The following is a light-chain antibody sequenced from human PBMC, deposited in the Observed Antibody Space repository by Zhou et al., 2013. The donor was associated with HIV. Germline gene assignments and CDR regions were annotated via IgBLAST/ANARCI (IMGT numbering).Light chain of an antibody. CDR2: GAS. CDR3: QQYNDWPPWT. J-gene: IGKJ1*01. V-gene: IGKV3-20*01. Sequence: EIVLTQSPGTLSLSPGERATLSCRASQSVSSSYLAWYQQKPGQAPRLLIYGASSRATGIPDRFSGSGSGTEFILIISSMQSEDFAVYFCQQYNDWPPWTFGQGTKVEIK. CDR1: QSVSSSY.